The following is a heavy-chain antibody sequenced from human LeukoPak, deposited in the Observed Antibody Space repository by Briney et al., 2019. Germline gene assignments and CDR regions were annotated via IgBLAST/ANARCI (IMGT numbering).Heavy chain of an antibody. CDR2: MNPKSGNT. V-gene: IGHV1-8*01. J-gene: IGHJ3*02. CDR3: ARVSGGIVVVNDAFDI. CDR1: GYTFSSYD. Sequence: ASVKVSCKASGYTFSSYDINWVRQATGQGLEWMGWMNPKSGNTGYGQKFQGRVTMTRNTSISTAYMELSSLRSEDTAVYYCARVSGGIVVVNDAFDIWGQGTMVTVSP. D-gene: IGHD2-21*01.